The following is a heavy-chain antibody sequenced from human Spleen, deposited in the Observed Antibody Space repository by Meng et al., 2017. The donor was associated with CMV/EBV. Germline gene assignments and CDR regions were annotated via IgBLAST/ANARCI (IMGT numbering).Heavy chain of an antibody. J-gene: IGHJ3*01. CDR3: ARVAAAGQWIDL. CDR1: GFTFSNYA. D-gene: IGHD6-25*01. V-gene: IGHV3-23*01. Sequence: GGSLRLSCAASGFTFSNYAMSWVRQAPGKGLTWVSAMSAGGVNTFYTDSLKGRFTISRDTSKSTLYLSMNRLRPDDTAMYYCARVAAAGQWIDLWGQGTMVTVSS. CDR2: MSAGGVNT.